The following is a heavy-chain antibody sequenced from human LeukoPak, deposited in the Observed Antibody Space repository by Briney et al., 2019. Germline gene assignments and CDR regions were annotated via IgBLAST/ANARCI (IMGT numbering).Heavy chain of an antibody. CDR2: IYYSGST. V-gene: IGHV4-31*03. J-gene: IGHJ4*02. CDR3: ARDREQWVFDY. D-gene: IGHD6-19*01. CDR1: GGSISSGGYY. Sequence: SETLSLTCTVSGGSISSGGYYWSWIRQHPGKGLEWIGYIYYSGSTYYNPSLKSRVTISVDTSKNQFSLKLSSVTAADTAVYYCARDREQWVFDYWGQGTLVTVSS.